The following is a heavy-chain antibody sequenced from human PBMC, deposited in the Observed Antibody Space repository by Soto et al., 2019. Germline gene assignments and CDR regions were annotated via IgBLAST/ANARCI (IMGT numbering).Heavy chain of an antibody. Sequence: EVQLLESGGGLVQPGGSLRLSCAASGFTFRSYAMLWVRQAPGKGLEWVSAMSGSGGSTYYADSVKGRFTISRDNSKNTRYLQMNSLRAEDTAVYYCANAESPIYCGGDCYSDYWGQGTLVTVSS. CDR3: ANAESPIYCGGDCYSDY. D-gene: IGHD2-21*02. CDR2: MSGSGGST. CDR1: GFTFRSYA. J-gene: IGHJ4*02. V-gene: IGHV3-23*01.